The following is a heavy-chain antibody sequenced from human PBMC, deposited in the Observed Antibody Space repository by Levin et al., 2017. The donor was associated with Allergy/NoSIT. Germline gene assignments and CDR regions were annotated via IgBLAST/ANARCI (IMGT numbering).Heavy chain of an antibody. CDR2: INHSGST. D-gene: IGHD3-10*01. Sequence: PSETLSLTCAVYGGSFSGYYWSWIRQPPGKGLEWIGEINHSGSTNYNPSLKSRVTISVDTSKNQFSLKLSSVTAADTAVYYCARGRGDTMVQVLYYYYHYMDVWGKGTTVTVSS. J-gene: IGHJ6*03. V-gene: IGHV4-34*01. CDR1: GGSFSGYY. CDR3: ARGRGDTMVQVLYYYYHYMDV.